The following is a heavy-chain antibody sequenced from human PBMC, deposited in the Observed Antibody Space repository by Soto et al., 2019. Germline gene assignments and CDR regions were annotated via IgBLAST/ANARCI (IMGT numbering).Heavy chain of an antibody. CDR2: ITPIFAPA. V-gene: IGHV1-69*06. CDR3: AAARKGRQASSSLHRGYSGYVFAD. D-gene: IGHD5-12*01. Sequence: GASVKVSCKASGGTFTSYAISWVRQAPGQGLELVGGITPIFAPANYAQEFHGRVTITADKAKSTGYMELSSLRSEDTAVYYCAAARKGRQASSSLHRGYSGYVFADWVQETMITGSS. J-gene: IGHJ4*02. CDR1: GGTFTSYA.